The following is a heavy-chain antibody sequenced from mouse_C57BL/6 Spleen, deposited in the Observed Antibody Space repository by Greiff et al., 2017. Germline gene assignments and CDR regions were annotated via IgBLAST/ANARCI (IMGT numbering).Heavy chain of an antibody. J-gene: IGHJ4*01. CDR3: ARGYYGYDGDAMDY. CDR1: GYTFTSYT. Sequence: QVQLKQSGAELARPGASVKMSCKASGYTFTSYTMHWVKQRPGQGLEWIGYINPSSGYTKYNQKFKDKATLTADKSSSTAYMQLSSLTSEDSAVYYCARGYYGYDGDAMDYWGQGTSVTVSS. V-gene: IGHV1-4*01. D-gene: IGHD2-2*01. CDR2: INPSSGYT.